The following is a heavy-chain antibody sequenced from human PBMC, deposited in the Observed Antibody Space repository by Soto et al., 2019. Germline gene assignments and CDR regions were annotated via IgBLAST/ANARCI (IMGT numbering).Heavy chain of an antibody. CDR2: INPKSGGT. CDR1: GYTFTDYY. D-gene: IGHD6-19*01. J-gene: IGHJ4*02. CDR3: ARGVSGWSPFDV. V-gene: IGHV1-2*04. Sequence: QVQLVHSGAELKKPGASVKVSCKASGYTFTDYYVHWLRQAPGQGLEWMGWINPKSGGTNYAQKFQGWVTLTRDTSVSTAYMEWNRLKSDDTAVFFCARGVSGWSPFDVWGKGTLVTVSS.